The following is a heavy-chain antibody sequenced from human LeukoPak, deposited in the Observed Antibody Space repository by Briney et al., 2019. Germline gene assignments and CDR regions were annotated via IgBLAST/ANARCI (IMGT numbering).Heavy chain of an antibody. D-gene: IGHD5-12*01. V-gene: IGHV3-21*04. CDR3: ARDPGSGYEEHFDY. Sequence: GGTLRLSCAASEFTFNTYGMSWVRQAPGKGLEWVSSITSSSSYIYYADSVKGRFTISRDNAKDSLYLQMNSLRAEDTAVYYCARDPGSGYEEHFDYWGQGTLVTVSS. J-gene: IGHJ4*02. CDR1: EFTFNTYG. CDR2: ITSSSSYI.